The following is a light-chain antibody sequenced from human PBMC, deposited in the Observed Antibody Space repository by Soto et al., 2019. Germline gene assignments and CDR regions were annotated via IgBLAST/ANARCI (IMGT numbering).Light chain of an antibody. V-gene: IGLV2-14*02. CDR1: STDVGNYNL. J-gene: IGLJ1*01. CDR2: GVT. Sequence: QSALTQPASVSGSPGQSITISCTGTSTDVGNYNLVSWYQQHPGKAPKLIIYGVTDRPSGVSNRFSGSKSGNTASLTISGLQAEDEAEYYCSSYTNINTRACVFGAGTKLTVL. CDR3: SSYTNINTRACV.